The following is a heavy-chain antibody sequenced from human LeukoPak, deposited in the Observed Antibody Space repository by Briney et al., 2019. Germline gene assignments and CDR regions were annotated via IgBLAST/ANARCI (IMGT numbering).Heavy chain of an antibody. CDR1: GGSISSYY. CDR2: IYTSGGT. Sequence: PSETLSLTCTVSGGSISSYYWSWIRQPAGKGLEWIGRIYTSGGTNYNPSLKSRVTMSVDTSKNQFSLKLSSVTAADTAVYYCARSGAGITMIGNWFDPWGQGTLVTVSS. CDR3: ARSGAGITMIGNWFDP. D-gene: IGHD3-22*01. V-gene: IGHV4-4*07. J-gene: IGHJ5*02.